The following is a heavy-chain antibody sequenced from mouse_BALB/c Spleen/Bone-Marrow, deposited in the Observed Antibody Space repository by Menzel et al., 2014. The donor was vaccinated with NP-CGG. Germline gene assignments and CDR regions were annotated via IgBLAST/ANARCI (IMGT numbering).Heavy chain of an antibody. Sequence: VHVKQSGAELVKPGASVKLSCTASGFNIKDTYMHWVKQRPEQGLEWIGRIDPANGNTKYDPKFQGKATITADTSSNTAYLQLSSLTSEDTAVYYCAVYDYEGFAYWAKGLWSLSLQ. CDR3: AVYDYEGFAY. V-gene: IGHV14-3*02. D-gene: IGHD2-4*01. J-gene: IGHJ3*01. CDR2: IDPANGNT. CDR1: GFNIKDTY.